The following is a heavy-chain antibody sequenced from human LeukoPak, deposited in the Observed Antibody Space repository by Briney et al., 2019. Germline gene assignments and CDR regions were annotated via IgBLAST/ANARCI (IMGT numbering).Heavy chain of an antibody. Sequence: GRSLRLSCAASGFTFSSYAMHWVRQAPGKGLEWVAVISYDGSNKYYADSVKGRFTISRDNSKNTLYLQMNSLRAEDTAVYYCARDRLSPSGSFYFDYWGQGTLVTVSP. D-gene: IGHD1-26*01. CDR3: ARDRLSPSGSFYFDY. CDR1: GFTFSSYA. CDR2: ISYDGSNK. V-gene: IGHV3-30-3*01. J-gene: IGHJ4*02.